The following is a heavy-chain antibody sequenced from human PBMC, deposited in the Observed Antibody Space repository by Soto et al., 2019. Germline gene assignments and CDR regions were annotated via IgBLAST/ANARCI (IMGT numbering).Heavy chain of an antibody. V-gene: IGHV5-10-1*01. CDR3: AREGREVSGNDNIDE. CDR2: IDPSDSYT. D-gene: IGHD3-10*01. J-gene: IGHJ4*01. CDR1: GYSFTSYW. Sequence: GESLKISCKCSGYSFTSYWISWVRQMPGKGLEWMGRIDPSDSYTNYSPSFQGHVTISADKSISTAYLQWSSLKASDTAMYYCAREGREVSGNDNIDEWGQGTLVT.